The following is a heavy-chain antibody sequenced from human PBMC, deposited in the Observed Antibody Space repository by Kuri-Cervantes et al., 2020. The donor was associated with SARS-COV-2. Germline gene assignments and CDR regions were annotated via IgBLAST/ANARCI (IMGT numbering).Heavy chain of an antibody. Sequence: SETLSLTCTVSGGSISSSISSSSYYWGWIRQPPGQGLEWIGSIYYSGSTYYNPSLKSRVTISVDTSKNQFSLKLSSVTAADTAVYYCARGCNRITIFGVINVPAAENWFDPWGQGTLVTVSS. J-gene: IGHJ5*02. CDR1: GGSISSSISSSSYY. CDR3: ARGCNRITIFGVINVPAAENWFDP. CDR2: IYYSGST. D-gene: IGHD3-3*01. V-gene: IGHV4-39*01.